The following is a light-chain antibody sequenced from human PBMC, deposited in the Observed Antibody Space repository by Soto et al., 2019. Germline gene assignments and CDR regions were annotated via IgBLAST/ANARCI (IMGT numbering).Light chain of an antibody. Sequence: EIVMTQSPVTLSASPGERATLSCRASQSISNNLAWYQQKPGQAPTLLIYGASTKATGIPARFSGSASGTEFTLSISSLQSEDFAVYYCQQYNNWPRTFGQGTKVEIK. CDR3: QQYNNWPRT. CDR1: QSISNN. CDR2: GAS. J-gene: IGKJ1*01. V-gene: IGKV3-15*01.